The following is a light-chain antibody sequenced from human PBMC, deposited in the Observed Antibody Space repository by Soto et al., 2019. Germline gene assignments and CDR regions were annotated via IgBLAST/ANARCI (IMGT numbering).Light chain of an antibody. CDR2: GVS. CDR1: QSISNY. CDR3: QHYLNLPWT. Sequence: EIVMTQSPPTLSVSPGEGVTLSCKASQSISNYLAWYQHKPGQAPRLLINGVSIRATGVPARFSGSGSGEAFPLTITRVQSQDFAFYYCQHYLNLPWTFGQGTKVEIK. V-gene: IGKV3-15*01. J-gene: IGKJ1*01.